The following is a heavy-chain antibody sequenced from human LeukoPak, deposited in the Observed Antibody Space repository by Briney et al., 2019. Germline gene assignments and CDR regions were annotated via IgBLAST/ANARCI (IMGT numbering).Heavy chain of an antibody. CDR2: ISGSGGST. D-gene: IGHD3-9*01. Sequence: GGSLRLSCAASGFTFSSYAMSWVRQAPGKGLEWVSAISGSGGSTYYADSVKGRFTISRDNSKNTLYLQMNSLRAEDTAVYYCAKVKGSGYDILTGYYTYDYWGQGTLVTVSS. CDR3: AKVKGSGYDILTGYYTYDY. CDR1: GFTFSSYA. V-gene: IGHV3-23*01. J-gene: IGHJ4*02.